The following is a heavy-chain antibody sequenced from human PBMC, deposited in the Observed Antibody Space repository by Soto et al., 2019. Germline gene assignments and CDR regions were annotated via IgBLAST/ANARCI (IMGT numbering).Heavy chain of an antibody. CDR2: IYSGGST. J-gene: IGHJ6*02. Sequence: GESLKISCAASGFTVSSNYMSWVRQAPGKGLEWVSVIYSGGSTYYADSVKGRFTISRDNSKNTLYLQMNSLRAEDTAVYYCARDHVVVPAATYYYCYGMDVWGQGTTVTVSS. CDR1: GFTVSSNY. V-gene: IGHV3-53*01. CDR3: ARDHVVVPAATYYYCYGMDV. D-gene: IGHD2-2*01.